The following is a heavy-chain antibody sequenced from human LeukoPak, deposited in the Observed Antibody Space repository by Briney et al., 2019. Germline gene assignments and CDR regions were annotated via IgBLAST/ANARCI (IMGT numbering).Heavy chain of an antibody. V-gene: IGHV4-39*01. CDR1: EGPISSGSNY. CDR2: IYYSGST. J-gene: IGHJ4*02. D-gene: IGHD3-16*01. Sequence: TPSLTSTVSEGPISSGSNYRGWIRQPQGKGLEWIGSIYYSGSTYYNPSLKSRVTISVDTSKNQFSLKLSSVTAADTAVYYCARQGAFNYWGQGTLVTVSS. CDR3: ARQGAFNY.